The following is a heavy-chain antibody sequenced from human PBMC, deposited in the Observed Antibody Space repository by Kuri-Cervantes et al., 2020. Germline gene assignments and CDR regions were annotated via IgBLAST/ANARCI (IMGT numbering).Heavy chain of an antibody. D-gene: IGHD6-13*01. CDR3: ARVGSSWFFGAFDI. CDR2: INTNTGNP. CDR1: GYTFTSYA. V-gene: IGHV7-4-1*02. J-gene: IGHJ3*02. Sequence: ASVKVSCKASGYTFTSYAMNWVRQAPGQGLEWMGWINTNTGNPTYAQGFTGRFVFSLDTSVSTAYLQISSLKAEDIAVYYCARVGSSWFFGAFDIWGQGTMVTVSS.